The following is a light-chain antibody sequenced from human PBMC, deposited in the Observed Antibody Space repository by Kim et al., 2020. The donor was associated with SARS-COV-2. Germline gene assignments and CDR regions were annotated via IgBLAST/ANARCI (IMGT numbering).Light chain of an antibody. Sequence: QSVLTQSPSASASLGASVKLTCTLSSGQSRYAIAWHQQQPEKGPRYLMKINSDGSHSKGDGIPDRFSGSSSGAERYLTISSLQSEDEADYYCQTWGTGIWVFGGGTQLTVL. J-gene: IGLJ3*02. CDR1: SGQSRYA. CDR2: INSDGSH. CDR3: QTWGTGIWV. V-gene: IGLV4-69*01.